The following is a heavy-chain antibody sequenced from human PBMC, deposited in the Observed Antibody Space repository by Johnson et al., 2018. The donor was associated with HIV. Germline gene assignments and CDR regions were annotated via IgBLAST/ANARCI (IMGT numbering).Heavy chain of an antibody. D-gene: IGHD6-13*01. CDR3: AKVAVATAAGGVALDI. CDR2: IWYDGTDK. Sequence: QMQLVESGGGVVQPGTSLRLSCAASGFAFRNYGMPWVRQAPGKGLEWVALIWYDGTDKYYSDSVKGRLTISRDNSKNTLYLQMNSLRAEDTAVYYCAKVAVATAAGGVALDIWGPGTMVTVSS. CDR1: GFAFRNYG. J-gene: IGHJ3*02. V-gene: IGHV3-33*06.